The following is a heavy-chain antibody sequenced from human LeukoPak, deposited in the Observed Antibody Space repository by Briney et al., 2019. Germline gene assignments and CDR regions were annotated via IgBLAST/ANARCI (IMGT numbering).Heavy chain of an antibody. CDR1: GFTFSDYY. D-gene: IGHD2-2*01. CDR2: ISSSGSTI. Sequence: GGSLRLSCAASGFTFSDYYMSWIRQAPGKGLEWVSYISSSGSTIYYADSVKGRFTISRDNAKNSPYLQMNSLRAEDTAVYYCARDRGIVVVPAAVFDYRGQGTLVTVSS. J-gene: IGHJ4*02. V-gene: IGHV3-11*04. CDR3: ARDRGIVVVPAAVFDY.